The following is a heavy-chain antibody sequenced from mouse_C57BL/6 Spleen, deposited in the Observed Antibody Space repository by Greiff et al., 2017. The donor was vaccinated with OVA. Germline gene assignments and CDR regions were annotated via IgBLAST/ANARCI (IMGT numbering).Heavy chain of an antibody. Sequence: QVQLQQSGAELVRPGTSVKVSCKASGYAFTNYLIEWVKQRPGQGLEWIGVINPGSGGTNYNEKFKGKATLTADKSSSTADMQLSSLTSEDSAVYFCARRGSYWYFDVWGTGTTVTVSS. CDR2: INPGSGGT. J-gene: IGHJ1*03. V-gene: IGHV1-54*01. CDR1: GYAFTNYL. CDR3: ARRGSYWYFDV.